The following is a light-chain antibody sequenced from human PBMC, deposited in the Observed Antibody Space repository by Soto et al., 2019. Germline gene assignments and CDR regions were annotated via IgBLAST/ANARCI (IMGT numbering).Light chain of an antibody. J-gene: IGLJ3*02. CDR2: TNN. V-gene: IGLV1-44*01. Sequence: SVLTQPPSASGAPGQRVTISCSGSNSNIGSHVVNWYQQVPGTAPKLLIYTNNQRPSGVPDRFSDSKSGTSASLAISGLQSEDEADYYCAAWDGSLQSWVFGGGTKVTVL. CDR1: NSNIGSHV. CDR3: AAWDGSLQSWV.